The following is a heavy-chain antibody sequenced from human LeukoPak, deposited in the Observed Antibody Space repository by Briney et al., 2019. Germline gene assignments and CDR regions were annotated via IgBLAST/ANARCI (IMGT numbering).Heavy chain of an antibody. CDR3: ARMVYAMNFIDY. J-gene: IGHJ4*02. V-gene: IGHV4-38-2*01. CDR2: IYHSGST. Sequence: SETLSLTCAVSGYSISSGYYWGWIRQPPGKGLEWIGGIYHSGSTYYNPSLKSRVTISADTSKNQFSLKLSSVTAADTAVYYCARMVYAMNFIDYWGQGTLVTVSS. CDR1: GYSISSGYY. D-gene: IGHD2-8*01.